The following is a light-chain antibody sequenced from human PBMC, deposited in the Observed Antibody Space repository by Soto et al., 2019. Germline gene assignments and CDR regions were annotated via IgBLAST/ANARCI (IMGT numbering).Light chain of an antibody. J-gene: IGLJ3*02. V-gene: IGLV8-61*01. CDR2: STN. CDR1: SGSVSTSYY. CDR3: VLYMGTGISV. Sequence: QTVVTQEPSFSVSPGRTVTLTCGLSSGSVSTSYYPSWYQLTPGQAPRTLIYSTNTRSSGVPNRFSGSILENKAALTITGAQADDESDYYCVLYMGTGISVFSGGTKFTVL.